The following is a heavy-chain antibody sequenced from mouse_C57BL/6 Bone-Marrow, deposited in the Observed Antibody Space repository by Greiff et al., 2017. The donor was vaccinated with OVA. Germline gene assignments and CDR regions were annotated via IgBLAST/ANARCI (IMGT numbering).Heavy chain of an antibody. D-gene: IGHD4-1*01. V-gene: IGHV1-9*01. Sequence: QVQLKQSGAELIKPGASVKLSCKATGYTFTGYWIEWVKQRPGHGLEWIGEILPGSGSTNYNEKFKDKATFTADTSSITAYMQLSSLTTEDASIYYYARWDWVDYWGQGTTLTVSS. CDR2: ILPGSGST. CDR3: ARWDWVDY. J-gene: IGHJ2*01. CDR1: GYTFTGYW.